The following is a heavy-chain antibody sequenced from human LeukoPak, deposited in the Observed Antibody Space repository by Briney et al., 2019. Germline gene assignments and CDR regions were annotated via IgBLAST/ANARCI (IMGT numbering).Heavy chain of an antibody. Sequence: SETLSLTCAVSGYSISSGYYWGWIRQPPGKGLEWIGNIYHNGNTYYNPSLKSRVTISVDTSKNQFSLELSSVTAADTAVYYCARGATASYSFDYWGQGTLVTVSS. CDR1: GYSISSGYY. CDR2: IYHNGNT. D-gene: IGHD1-26*01. J-gene: IGHJ4*02. CDR3: ARGATASYSFDY. V-gene: IGHV4-38-2*01.